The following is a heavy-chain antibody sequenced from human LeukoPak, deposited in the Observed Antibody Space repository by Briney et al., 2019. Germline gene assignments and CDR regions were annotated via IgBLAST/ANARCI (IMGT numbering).Heavy chain of an antibody. V-gene: IGHV4-59*01. J-gene: IGHJ2*01. CDR1: GVSISSYY. D-gene: IGHD6-19*01. CDR2: IYYSGST. Sequence: SETLSLTCTVSGVSISSYYWSWIRQPPGKGLEWIWYIYYSGSTNYSPSLKSRVTLSVDTSNNQFFLMLSSVTAADTAVYYCARDRLAVAGTRFDLWGRGTLVTVSS. CDR3: ARDRLAVAGTRFDL.